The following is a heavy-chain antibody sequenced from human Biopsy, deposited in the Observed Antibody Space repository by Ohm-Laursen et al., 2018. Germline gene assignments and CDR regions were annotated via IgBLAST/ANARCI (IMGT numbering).Heavy chain of an antibody. V-gene: IGHV4-34*01. CDR1: GESFNGYY. J-gene: IGHJ6*02. CDR2: INYSGRT. D-gene: IGHD3-22*01. Sequence: SDTLSLTCAVYGESFNGYYWSWIRQTPGKGLEWIGEINYSGRTNYNPSLKSRVTISVDTSKNQFSLKVRSVTAADTAVYYCVRGVDYYDPYHYYALDVWGQGTTVTVSS. CDR3: VRGVDYYDPYHYYALDV.